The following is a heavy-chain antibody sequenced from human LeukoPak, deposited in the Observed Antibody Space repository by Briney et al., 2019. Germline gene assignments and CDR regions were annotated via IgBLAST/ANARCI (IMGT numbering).Heavy chain of an antibody. CDR3: AKGAIAVAGSGYYFDY. CDR1: GFTFSSYA. CDR2: ISGSGGST. J-gene: IGHJ4*02. D-gene: IGHD6-19*01. Sequence: TGGSLRLSCAASGFTFSSYAMSWVRQAPGKGLEWVSAISGSGGSTYYADSVKGRFTISRDNSKNTLYLQMNSLRAEDTAVYYCAKGAIAVAGSGYYFDYWGQGTLVTVSS. V-gene: IGHV3-23*01.